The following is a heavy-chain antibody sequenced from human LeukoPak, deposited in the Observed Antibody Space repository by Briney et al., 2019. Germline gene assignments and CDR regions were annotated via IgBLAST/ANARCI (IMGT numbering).Heavy chain of an antibody. J-gene: IGHJ4*02. Sequence: GASVKVSCKASGYTFTGYYMHWVRQAPGQGLEWMGWINPNSGGTNYAQKFQGRVTMTRDTSISTAYMELSRLRSDDTAVYYCARAFSIAARPRGYWGQGTLVTVSS. V-gene: IGHV1-2*02. CDR3: ARAFSIAARPRGY. D-gene: IGHD6-6*01. CDR1: GYTFTGYY. CDR2: INPNSGGT.